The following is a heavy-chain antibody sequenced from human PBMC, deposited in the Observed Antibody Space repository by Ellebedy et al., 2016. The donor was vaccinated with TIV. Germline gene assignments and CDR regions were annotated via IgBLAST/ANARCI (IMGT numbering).Heavy chain of an antibody. Sequence: AASVKVSCKASGYDFGSYSIAWARQAPGQAPEWMGGISAYNRHTHYAQKLQDRVTMTTDTSTSTAYMELRSLRSDDTAVYYCATSATFIAGGRADYWGQGTLVTVSS. V-gene: IGHV1-18*01. CDR2: ISAYNRHT. CDR3: ATSATFIAGGRADY. CDR1: GYDFGSYS. D-gene: IGHD6-13*01. J-gene: IGHJ4*02.